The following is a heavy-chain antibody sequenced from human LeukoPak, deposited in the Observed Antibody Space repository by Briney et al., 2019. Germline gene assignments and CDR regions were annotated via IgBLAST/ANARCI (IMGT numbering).Heavy chain of an antibody. Sequence: PSETLSLTCTVSGGSISSSSYYWGWIRQPPGKGLEWIGSIYYSGSTYYNPSLKSRVTISVDTSKNQFSLKLSSVTAADTAVYYCARHLGNIVVVPAASPWSDPWGQGTLVTVSS. J-gene: IGHJ5*02. V-gene: IGHV4-39*01. CDR3: ARHLGNIVVVPAASPWSDP. D-gene: IGHD2-2*01. CDR1: GGSISSSSYY. CDR2: IYYSGST.